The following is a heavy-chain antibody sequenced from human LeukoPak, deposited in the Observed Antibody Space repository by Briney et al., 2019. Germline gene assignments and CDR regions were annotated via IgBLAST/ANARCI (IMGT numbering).Heavy chain of an antibody. Sequence: GGSLRLSCVASGFTFSTSWMSWVRQAPGKGLEWVADISQDGSEKYYVDSVKGRFTISRDNAKNSLFLQMSSLRAEDTALYYCARDIVVVPAGDAFDIWGQGTMVTVSS. CDR2: ISQDGSEK. V-gene: IGHV3-7*03. J-gene: IGHJ3*02. CDR3: ARDIVVVPAGDAFDI. D-gene: IGHD2-2*01. CDR1: GFTFSTSW.